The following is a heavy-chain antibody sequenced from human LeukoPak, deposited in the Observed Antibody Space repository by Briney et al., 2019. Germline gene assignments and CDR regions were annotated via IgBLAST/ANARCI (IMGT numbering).Heavy chain of an antibody. CDR1: GFTFSSFW. CDR2: ISSSSSYI. J-gene: IGHJ6*03. Sequence: GGSLRLSCAASGFTFSSFWMNWVRQAPGKGLEWVSSISSSSSYIYYADSVKGRFTISRDNAKNSLYLQMNSLRAEDTAVYYCAREDCSGGSCYLMDVWGKGTTVTISS. V-gene: IGHV3-21*01. D-gene: IGHD2-15*01. CDR3: AREDCSGGSCYLMDV.